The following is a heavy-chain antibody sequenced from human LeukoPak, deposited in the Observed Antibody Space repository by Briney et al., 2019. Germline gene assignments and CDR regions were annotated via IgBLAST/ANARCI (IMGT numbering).Heavy chain of an antibody. D-gene: IGHD2-15*01. J-gene: IGHJ4*02. CDR3: AREGYCSGGSCPFDY. Sequence: ASVKVSCKASGYTFSAYCMRWVRQAPGQGLEWMGWINPNSGGTNYAQKFQGRVAMTRDTSISTAYMELSRLRSDDTAVYYCAREGYCSGGSCPFDYWGQGTLVTVSS. V-gene: IGHV1-2*02. CDR2: INPNSGGT. CDR1: GYTFSAYC.